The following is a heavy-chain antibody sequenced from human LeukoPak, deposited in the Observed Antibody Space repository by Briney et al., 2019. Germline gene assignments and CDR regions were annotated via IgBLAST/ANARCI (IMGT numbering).Heavy chain of an antibody. CDR3: TAYRLTGTNLNDY. CDR2: ISGSGGST. J-gene: IGHJ4*02. V-gene: IGHV3-23*01. D-gene: IGHD1/OR15-1a*01. CDR1: GFTFSSYA. Sequence: PGGSLRLSCAASGFTFSSYAMSWVRQAPGKGLEWVSAISGSGGSTYYADSVKGRFTISRDNSKNTLYLQMNSLKTEDTAVYYCTAYRLTGTNLNDYWGQGTLVTVSS.